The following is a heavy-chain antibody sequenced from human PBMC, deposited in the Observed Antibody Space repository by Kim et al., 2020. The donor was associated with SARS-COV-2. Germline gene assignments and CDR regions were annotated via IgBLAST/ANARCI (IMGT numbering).Heavy chain of an antibody. CDR2: INHSGST. J-gene: IGHJ4*02. D-gene: IGHD5-18*01. V-gene: IGHV4-34*01. CDR3: ARGQYYSYGPAAGRYFDY. Sequence: SETLSLTCAVYGGSFSGYYWSWIRQPPGKGLEWIGEINHSGSTNYNPSLKSRVTISVDTSKNQFSLKLSSVTAADTAVYYCARGQYYSYGPAAGRYFDYWGQGTLVTVSS. CDR1: GGSFSGYY.